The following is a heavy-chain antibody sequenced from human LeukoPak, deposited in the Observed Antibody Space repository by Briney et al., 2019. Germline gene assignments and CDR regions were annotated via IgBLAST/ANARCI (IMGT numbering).Heavy chain of an antibody. CDR3: AREGRLSGFDP. J-gene: IGHJ5*02. CDR1: GGSINNYY. D-gene: IGHD5-24*01. V-gene: IGHV4-59*06. Sequence: RTSETLSLTCTVSGGSINNYYWSWIRQPAGKGLEWIGYIYYSGSTYYNPSLKSRVTISVDTSKNQFSLKLSSVTAADTAVYYCAREGRLSGFDPWGQGTLVTVSS. CDR2: IYYSGST.